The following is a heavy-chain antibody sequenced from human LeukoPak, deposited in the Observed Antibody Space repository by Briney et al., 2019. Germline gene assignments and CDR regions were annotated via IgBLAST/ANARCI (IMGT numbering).Heavy chain of an antibody. CDR3: AKAHSESYYSDIN. CDR2: ISGSGGST. D-gene: IGHD1-26*01. CDR1: GFILSSYA. J-gene: IGHJ4*02. Sequence: SGGSLSLSCAASGFILSSYAMNWVRQAPGKGLEWVSAISGSGGSTYYADSVKGRFTISRDNSKNTLYLQMSSLRAEDTAVYYCAKAHSESYYSDINWGQGTLVTVSS. V-gene: IGHV3-23*01.